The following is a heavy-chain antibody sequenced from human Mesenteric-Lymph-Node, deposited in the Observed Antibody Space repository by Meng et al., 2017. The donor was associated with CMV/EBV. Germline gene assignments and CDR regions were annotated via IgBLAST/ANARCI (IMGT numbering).Heavy chain of an antibody. CDR2: IYYSGST. V-gene: IGHV4-39*01. J-gene: IGHJ4*02. CDR3: ARVAQYSYGPGYFDY. Sequence: SETLSLTCSVSGGSVSTSSDYWGWIRQPPGKGLEWIGNIYYSGSTYYNPSLKSRVTISVDTSKNHFSLNLNSVTAADTAVYFCARVAQYSYGPGYFDYWGQGTLVTVSS. CDR1: GGSVSTSSDY. D-gene: IGHD5-18*01.